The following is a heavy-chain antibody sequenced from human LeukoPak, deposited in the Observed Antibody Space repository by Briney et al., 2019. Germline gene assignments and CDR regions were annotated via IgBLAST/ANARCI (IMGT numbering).Heavy chain of an antibody. J-gene: IGHJ3*02. D-gene: IGHD3-10*01. CDR1: GGSISSYY. CDR2: IYYSGST. Sequence: SETLSLTCTVSGGSISSYYWSWIRQPPGKGLEWIGYIYYSGSTNYNPSLKSRVTISVDTSKNQFSLKLSSVTAADTAVYYCARASHYNGSGSHDAFDIWGQGTMVTVSS. CDR3: ARASHYNGSGSHDAFDI. V-gene: IGHV4-59*01.